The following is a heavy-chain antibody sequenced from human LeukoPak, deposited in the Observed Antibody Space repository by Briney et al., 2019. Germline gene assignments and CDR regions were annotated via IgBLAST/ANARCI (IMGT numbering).Heavy chain of an antibody. CDR1: GFTFSSYW. CDR3: AKGTEDILTDY. D-gene: IGHD3-9*01. Sequence: GGSLRLSCAASGFTFSSYWMSWVRQAPGKGLEWVANIKQDGSEKYYADSVKGRFTISRDNSKNTLYLQMSSLRAADTAVYYCAKGTEDILTDYWGQGTLVTVSS. J-gene: IGHJ4*02. CDR2: IKQDGSEK. V-gene: IGHV3-7*01.